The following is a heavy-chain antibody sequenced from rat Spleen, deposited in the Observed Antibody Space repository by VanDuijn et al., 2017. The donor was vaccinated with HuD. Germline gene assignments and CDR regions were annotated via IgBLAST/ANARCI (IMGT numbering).Heavy chain of an antibody. Sequence: EVQLVESGGGLVQPGRSLKFSCAASGFTFSDYYMAWVRQAPKKGLEWVATIIYDGSRTFYRDSVKGRFTISRDNAKSTLYLQMDSLTSEDTATYYCTRAIYTTDYYYAKGYYVMDAWGQGASVTVSS. CDR1: GFTFSDYY. D-gene: IGHD1-6*01. CDR3: TRAIYTTDYYYAKGYYVMDA. J-gene: IGHJ4*01. V-gene: IGHV5-7*01. CDR2: IIYDGSRT.